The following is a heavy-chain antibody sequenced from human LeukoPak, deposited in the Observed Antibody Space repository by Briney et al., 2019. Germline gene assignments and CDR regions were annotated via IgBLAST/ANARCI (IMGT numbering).Heavy chain of an antibody. CDR1: GGSISTYY. J-gene: IGHJ6*03. CDR2: ISHSGTT. CDR3: ARRVGRWFGERAYYYNYMDV. V-gene: IGHV4-34*10. D-gene: IGHD3-10*01. Sequence: SETLSLTYTVSGGSISTYYWNWIRQPPGKGLEWIGEISHSGTTNCNPSLKSRISMSIDTSRSQFSLNLKSVTAADTAVYYCARRVGRWFGERAYYYNYMDVWGKGTTVTISS.